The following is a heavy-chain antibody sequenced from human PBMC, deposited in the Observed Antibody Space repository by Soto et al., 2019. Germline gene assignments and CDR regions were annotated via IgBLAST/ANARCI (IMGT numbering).Heavy chain of an antibody. J-gene: IGHJ5*02. CDR3: ARDTLATVTTGWFDP. V-gene: IGHV4-30-2*01. CDR2: IYHSGST. Sequence: ILSLTCAVSGGSISSGGYSWSWIRQPPGKGLEWIGYIYHSGSTYYNPSLKSRVTISVDRSKNQFSLKLRYVTAADTAVYYCARDTLATVTTGWFDPWGQGTLVTVSS. CDR1: GGSISSGGYS. D-gene: IGHD4-17*01.